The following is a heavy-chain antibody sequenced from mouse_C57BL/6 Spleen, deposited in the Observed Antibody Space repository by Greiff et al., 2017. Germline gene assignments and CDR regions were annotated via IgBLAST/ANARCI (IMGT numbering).Heavy chain of an antibody. V-gene: IGHV1-22*01. CDR3: SRMWYFYV. CDR2: INPNNGGT. Sequence: VQLQQSGPELVKPGASVKISCKASGYSFTGYYMHWVKQSHGKSLEWIGYINPNNGGTSYNQKFKGKATLTVNKSSSTAYMELRSLTSEDSAVYYCSRMWYFYVWGTGTTVTVSS. CDR1: GYSFTGYY. J-gene: IGHJ1*03.